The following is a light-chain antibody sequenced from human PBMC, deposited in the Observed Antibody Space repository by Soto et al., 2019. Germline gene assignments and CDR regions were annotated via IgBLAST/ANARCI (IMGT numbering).Light chain of an antibody. V-gene: IGKV1-8*01. CDR1: QGISSY. CDR3: QQYYSYPRLT. Sequence: AIRMTQSPSSLSASTGDRVTITCRASQGISSYLAWYQQKPGKAPKLLIYAASTLQSGVPSRFSGSGSGTDFPLTISCLQAVDFATYYCQQYYSYPRLTFGGGTKVEIK. CDR2: AAS. J-gene: IGKJ4*01.